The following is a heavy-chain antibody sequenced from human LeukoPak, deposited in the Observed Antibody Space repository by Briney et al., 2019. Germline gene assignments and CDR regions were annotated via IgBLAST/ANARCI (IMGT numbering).Heavy chain of an antibody. CDR2: IYHSGIT. CDR1: GGSISSPNY. V-gene: IGHV4-4*02. Sequence: SETLSLTCAVSGGSISSPNYWSWVRQPPGKGLEWIGEIYHSGITNYNPSLKSRVTTSLDESKNEFSLKLTSVTPADTAVYYCARAYYYYMDVWGKGTTVTVSS. J-gene: IGHJ6*03. CDR3: ARAYYYYMDV.